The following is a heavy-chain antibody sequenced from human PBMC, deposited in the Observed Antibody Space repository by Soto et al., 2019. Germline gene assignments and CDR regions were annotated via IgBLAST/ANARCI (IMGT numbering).Heavy chain of an antibody. CDR1: GGSISSGDYY. V-gene: IGHV4-30-4*01. D-gene: IGHD1-26*01. Sequence: SETLSLSCTVSGGSISSGDYYWSWIRQPPGKGLEWIGYIYYSGSTYYNPSLKSRVTISVDTSKNQFSLKLSSVTAADTAVYYCARDQSGSYGVYYYGMDVWGQGTTVTVSS. J-gene: IGHJ6*02. CDR3: ARDQSGSYGVYYYGMDV. CDR2: IYYSGST.